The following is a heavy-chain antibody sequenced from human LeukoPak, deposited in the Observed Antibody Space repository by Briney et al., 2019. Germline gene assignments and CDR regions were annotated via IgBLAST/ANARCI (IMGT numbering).Heavy chain of an antibody. J-gene: IGHJ4*02. CDR1: GGSIRNNY. CDR3: ARGNYLTYDF. CDR2: VHHSGTT. V-gene: IGHV4-59*08. D-gene: IGHD1-7*01. Sequence: SETLSLTCTVAGGSIRNNYWSWIRQPPGKGLEWIGYVHHSGTTTYNPSLKSRVIISIDTSKNQFSLNLTSVTAADTAMYYCARGNYLTYDFWGQGTLVSVSS.